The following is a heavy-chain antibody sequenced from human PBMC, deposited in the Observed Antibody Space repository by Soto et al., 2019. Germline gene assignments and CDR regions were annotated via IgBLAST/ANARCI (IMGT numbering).Heavy chain of an antibody. CDR1: GGSISTGGYY. D-gene: IGHD4-17*01. J-gene: IGHJ4*02. CDR2: IYYSGST. CDR3: ARGLSVTLFDN. V-gene: IGHV4-31*03. Sequence: QVKLQESGPGLVKPSKTLSLTCTVSGGSISTGGYYWTWIRQNPGKGLEWIGYIYYSGSTYYNPSLKSRVTIAVDTSKNQFSLKLSSVTAADTAVYYCARGLSVTLFDNWGQVTLVTVSS.